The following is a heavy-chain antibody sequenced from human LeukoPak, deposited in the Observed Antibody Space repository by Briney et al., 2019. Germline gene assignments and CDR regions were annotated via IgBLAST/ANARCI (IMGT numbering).Heavy chain of an antibody. CDR2: IIPIFGTA. D-gene: IGHD6-13*01. J-gene: IGHJ4*02. Sequence: GASVKVSCKASVGTFSSYAIRWVRQAPGQGLEWMGGIIPIFGTANYAQKFQGRVTITTDESTSTAYMELSSLRSEDTAVYYCARAGQTLYSSSWYFDYWGQGTLVTVSS. V-gene: IGHV1-69*05. CDR3: ARAGQTLYSSSWYFDY. CDR1: VGTFSSYA.